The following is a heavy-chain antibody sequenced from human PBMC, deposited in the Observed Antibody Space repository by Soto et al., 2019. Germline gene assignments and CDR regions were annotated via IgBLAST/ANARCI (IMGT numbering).Heavy chain of an antibody. D-gene: IGHD1-1*01. J-gene: IGHJ6*03. Sequence: RQPPGKGLEWIGEINHSGSTNYNPSLKSRVTISVHTSKNQFSLKLSSVTAAGTAVYYCLGLERDNSMDVWGKGTTVTVSS. CDR3: LGLERDNSMDV. CDR2: INHSGST. V-gene: IGHV4-34*01.